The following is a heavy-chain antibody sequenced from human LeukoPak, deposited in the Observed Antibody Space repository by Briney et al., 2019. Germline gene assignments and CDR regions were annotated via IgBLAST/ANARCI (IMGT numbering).Heavy chain of an antibody. V-gene: IGHV4-39*01. CDR2: MHPSEST. CDR3: ARQPPYSSTFDV. J-gene: IGHJ3*01. D-gene: IGHD2-21*01. CDR1: GGSINRSSYY. Sequence: PSETLSLTCTVSGGSINRSSYYWAWIRQPPGKGMEWIESMHPSESTYYNPSLRSRLTISVDTSKNQFSLSLTSVTAADRAVYYCARQPPYSSTFDVWGQGTMVSVSS.